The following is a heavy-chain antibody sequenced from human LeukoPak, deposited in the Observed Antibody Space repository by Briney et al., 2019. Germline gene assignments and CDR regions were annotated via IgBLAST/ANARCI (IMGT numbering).Heavy chain of an antibody. V-gene: IGHV1-18*01. CDR1: GYTFTSYD. D-gene: IGHD6-13*01. Sequence: ASVKVSCKASGYTFTSYDINWVRQAPGQGLEWMGWISAYNGNTNYAQKLQGRVTMTTDTSTSTAYMELRSLRSDDTAVYYCARGGSAYSSSWYMSWFDPWGQGTLVTVSS. CDR2: ISAYNGNT. J-gene: IGHJ5*02. CDR3: ARGGSAYSSSWYMSWFDP.